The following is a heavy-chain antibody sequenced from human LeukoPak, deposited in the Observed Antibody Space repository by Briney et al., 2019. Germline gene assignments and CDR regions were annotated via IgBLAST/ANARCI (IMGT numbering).Heavy chain of an antibody. V-gene: IGHV1-69*04. CDR3: ASPREDTAMGQFEY. CDR1: GGTFSSYA. J-gene: IGHJ4*02. Sequence: SVKVSCKASGGTFSSYAISWVRQAPGQGLEWMGRIIPIFGIANYAQKFQGRVTITADKSTSTAYMELSSLRSEDTAVYYCASPREDTAMGQFEYWGQGTLVTVSS. CDR2: IIPIFGIA. D-gene: IGHD5-18*01.